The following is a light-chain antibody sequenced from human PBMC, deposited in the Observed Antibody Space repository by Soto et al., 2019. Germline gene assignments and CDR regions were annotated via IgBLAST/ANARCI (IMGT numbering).Light chain of an antibody. V-gene: IGKV4-1*01. J-gene: IGKJ4*01. CDR1: QSVLYSSNNKNY. CDR3: QQYYSPPLT. CDR2: WAS. Sequence: DIVMTQSPDSLAVSLGERATINCKSGQSVLYSSNNKNYLAWYQQKPGQPPKLLIYWASTRESGVPDRFSGSGSGTDFTRTISSLQAEDVAVYYCQQYYSPPLTFGGGTKVEIK.